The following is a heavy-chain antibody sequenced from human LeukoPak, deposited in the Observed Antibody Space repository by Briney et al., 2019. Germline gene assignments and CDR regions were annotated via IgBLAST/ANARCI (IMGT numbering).Heavy chain of an antibody. D-gene: IGHD4-23*01. CDR3: ARAPGGTLDF. Sequence: ASVKVSCKASGFTFTNYHMHWVRQAPGQGLEWVGLIRGTGDSPDYAQKFQGRVTVTCDTPTNTLYLELRSLKLEDTAVYYCARAPGGTLDFWGQGTLVTVSS. J-gene: IGHJ4*02. V-gene: IGHV1-46*01. CDR2: IRGTGDSP. CDR1: GFTFTNYH.